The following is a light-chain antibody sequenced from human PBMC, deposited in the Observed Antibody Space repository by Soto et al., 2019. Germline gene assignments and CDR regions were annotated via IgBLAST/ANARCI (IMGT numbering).Light chain of an antibody. Sequence: IVLTQSPGTLSLSPGERATLSCRASQSVSSSYLAWYQQKPGQAPRLLIYGASSRATGIPDRFSGSGSGTDFTRTISRLEHEDFAVYYCQQSCSSPHTFGQGTKVEIK. CDR1: QSVSSSY. CDR3: QQSCSSPHT. V-gene: IGKV3-20*01. J-gene: IGKJ1*01. CDR2: GAS.